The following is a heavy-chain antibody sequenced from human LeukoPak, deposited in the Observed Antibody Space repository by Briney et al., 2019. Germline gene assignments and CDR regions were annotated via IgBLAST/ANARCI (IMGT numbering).Heavy chain of an antibody. CDR3: ARGRRIAAADSYYFDY. V-gene: IGHV4-34*01. D-gene: IGHD6-13*01. J-gene: IGHJ4*02. CDR1: GGSFSGYY. CDR2: INRSGST. Sequence: PSETLSLTCAVYGGSFSGYYWSWIRQPPGKGLEWIGEINRSGSTNYNPFLKSRVTISVDTSKNQFSLKLSSVTAADTAVYYCARGRRIAAADSYYFDYWGQGTLVTVSS.